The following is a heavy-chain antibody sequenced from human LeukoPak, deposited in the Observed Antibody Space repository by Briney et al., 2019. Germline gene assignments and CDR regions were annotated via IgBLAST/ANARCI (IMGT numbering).Heavy chain of an antibody. V-gene: IGHV1-58*02. J-gene: IGHJ3*02. Sequence: SVKVSCKASGFTSTTSTMQWVRQARGQRLEWIGWIVVGSGDTNYAEKFQERVTITRDMSTSTVYMELSSLRFDDTAVYYCAADQPRYPDAFDIWGQGTMVTVSS. CDR1: GFTSTTST. D-gene: IGHD1-1*01. CDR2: IVVGSGDT. CDR3: AADQPRYPDAFDI.